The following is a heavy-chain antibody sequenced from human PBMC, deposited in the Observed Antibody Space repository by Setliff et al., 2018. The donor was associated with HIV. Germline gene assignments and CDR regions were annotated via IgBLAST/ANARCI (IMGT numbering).Heavy chain of an antibody. Sequence: PGGSLRLSCAASRFTFSSYTMNWVRQAPGKGLEWVSSISSSGSTIYYADSVKGRFTVSRDNAKNSLYLQMNSLRAEDTGLYFCAKDYTATFWEYNWFDLWGQGILVTVSS. CDR1: RFTFSSYT. D-gene: IGHD3-3*01. CDR3: AKDYTATFWEYNWFDL. J-gene: IGHJ5*02. V-gene: IGHV3-21*04. CDR2: ISSSGSTI.